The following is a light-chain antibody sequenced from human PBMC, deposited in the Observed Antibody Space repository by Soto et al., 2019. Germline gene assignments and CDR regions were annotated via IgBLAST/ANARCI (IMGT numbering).Light chain of an antibody. Sequence: QSALTQPPSAAGSPGQSVSISCTGTGSDVGTYNFVSWYQQHPGKAPKLLIYEVTKRPSGVPDRFSGSKSGNTASLTVSGLQAEDEAEYCCSSYTGDRHFYVFGTGTKLTVL. CDR2: EVT. J-gene: IGLJ1*01. V-gene: IGLV2-8*01. CDR1: GSDVGTYNF. CDR3: SSYTGDRHFYV.